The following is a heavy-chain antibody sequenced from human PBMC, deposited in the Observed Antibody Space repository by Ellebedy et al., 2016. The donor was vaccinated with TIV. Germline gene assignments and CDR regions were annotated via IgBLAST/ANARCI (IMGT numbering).Heavy chain of an antibody. CDR2: IYHSGST. CDR3: ARVNYDFWSGYVYYYGMDV. D-gene: IGHD3-3*01. Sequence: SETLSLTCAVSGGSISSGGYSWSWIRQPPGKGLEWIGYIYHSGSTYYNPSLKSRVTISVDRSKNQFSLKLSSVTAADTAVYYCARVNYDFWSGYVYYYGMDVWGQGTTVTVSS. CDR1: GGSISSGGYS. V-gene: IGHV4-30-2*01. J-gene: IGHJ6*02.